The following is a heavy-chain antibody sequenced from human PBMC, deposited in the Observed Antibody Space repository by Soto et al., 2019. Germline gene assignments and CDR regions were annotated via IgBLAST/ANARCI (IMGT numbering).Heavy chain of an antibody. J-gene: IGHJ4*02. D-gene: IGHD3-9*01. V-gene: IGHV3-48*01. CDR1: GFTFSSYS. CDR2: ISSSSTI. CDR3: ARDQSGDYDILTGYYNYDY. Sequence: GGSLRLSCAASGFTFSSYSMNWVRQAPGKGLEWVSYISSSSTIYYADSVKGRFTISRDNAKNSLYLQMNSLRAEDTAVYYCARDQSGDYDILTGYYNYDYWGQGTLVTVSS.